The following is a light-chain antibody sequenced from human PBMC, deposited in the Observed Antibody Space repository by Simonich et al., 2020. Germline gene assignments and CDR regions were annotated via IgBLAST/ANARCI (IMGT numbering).Light chain of an antibody. J-gene: IGLJ7*01. V-gene: IGLV2-23*01. CDR3: CSYAGSSTFAV. CDR2: EGS. CDR1: SCDVGSYNL. Sequence: QSALTQPASVSGSPGQSITISCTGTSCDVGSYNLVSWYQHHPGKAPKLMFYEGSKRPSGVSNRFSGSKAGNTASLTISGLQAEDEADYYCCSYAGSSTFAVFGGGTQLTVL.